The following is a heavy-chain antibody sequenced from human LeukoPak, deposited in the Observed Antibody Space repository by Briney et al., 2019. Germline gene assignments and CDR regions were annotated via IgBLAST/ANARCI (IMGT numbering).Heavy chain of an antibody. CDR2: ISIRSSTI. CDR1: GFTFSSYS. D-gene: IGHD5-24*01. J-gene: IGHJ3*02. Sequence: QPGGSLRLSCAASGFTFSSYSMAWVRQAPGEGLEWGSYISIRSSTIYYADSVKGLFTIYRDNAKNSLYAQMNSLRAEDTAVYYCARERDGYTHDAFDIWGQGTMVTVSS. CDR3: ARERDGYTHDAFDI. V-gene: IGHV3-48*01.